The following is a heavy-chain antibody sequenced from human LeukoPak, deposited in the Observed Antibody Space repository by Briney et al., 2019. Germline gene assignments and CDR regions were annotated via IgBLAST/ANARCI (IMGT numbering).Heavy chain of an antibody. V-gene: IGHV3-23*01. CDR3: ATKRWLREDFFDY. D-gene: IGHD5-12*01. CDR1: GFTFSSFA. J-gene: IGHJ4*02. CDR2: IIDSGGST. Sequence: GGSLRLSCAASGFTFSSFAMYWARQAPGKGLEWVSCIIDSGGSTYYADSVKGRFTISRDNSKNTLYLQLNSLRAEDTAVYFCATKRWLREDFFDYWGQGTLVTVSS.